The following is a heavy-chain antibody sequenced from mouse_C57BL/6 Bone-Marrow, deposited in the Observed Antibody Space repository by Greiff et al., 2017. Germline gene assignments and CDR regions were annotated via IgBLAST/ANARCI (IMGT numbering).Heavy chain of an antibody. Sequence: VQLQQSGAELVRPGASVQLSCTASGFNIKDDYMHWVKQRPEQGLEWIGWIDPENGDTEYASKFQGKATITADTSSNTAYLQLSSLTSEDTAVYYCTTGLYGSSPYWYFDVWGTGTTVTVSS. CDR3: TTGLYGSSPYWYFDV. J-gene: IGHJ1*03. CDR2: IDPENGDT. V-gene: IGHV14-4*01. D-gene: IGHD1-1*01. CDR1: GFNIKDDY.